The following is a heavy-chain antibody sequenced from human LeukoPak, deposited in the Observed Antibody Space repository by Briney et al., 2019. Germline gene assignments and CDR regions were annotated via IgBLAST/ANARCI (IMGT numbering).Heavy chain of an antibody. Sequence: KPSETLSLTCTVSGDSISNYYWSWIRQPPGKGLEWIGYIHTSGSTYYNPSLKSRVTISVDTSKNQFSLKLSSVTAADTAVYFCARGYYDTSAYSNPFDFWGQGTLVTVSS. CDR3: ARGYYDTSAYSNPFDF. CDR2: IHTSGST. J-gene: IGHJ4*02. D-gene: IGHD3-22*01. V-gene: IGHV4-4*09. CDR1: GDSISNYY.